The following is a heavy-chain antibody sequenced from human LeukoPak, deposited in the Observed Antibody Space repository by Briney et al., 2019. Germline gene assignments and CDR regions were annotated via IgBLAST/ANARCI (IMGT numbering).Heavy chain of an antibody. Sequence: GGSLRLSCAASGFTFDEYGMSWVRQAPGKGLEWVSGINSNGGSTEYADSVKGRFTIFRDNAQNSLYLQMNSLRAEDTALYYCARTHAFCSSTSCYGFYYYMDVWGKGTTVTVSS. CDR2: INSNGGST. J-gene: IGHJ6*03. V-gene: IGHV3-20*04. D-gene: IGHD2-2*01. CDR3: ARTHAFCSSTSCYGFYYYMDV. CDR1: GFTFDEYG.